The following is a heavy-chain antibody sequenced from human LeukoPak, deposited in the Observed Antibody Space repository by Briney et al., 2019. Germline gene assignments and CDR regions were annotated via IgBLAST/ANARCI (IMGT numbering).Heavy chain of an antibody. Sequence: ASVKVSCKASGYTFTSYYMHWVRQAPGQGLEWMGIINPSGGSTSYAQKFQGRVTMTRDTSTSTVYMELSSLRSEDTAVYYCARATGSPSYYYDSSGYYGDYWGQGTLVTVSS. CDR3: ARATGSPSYYYDSSGYYGDY. CDR1: GYTFTSYY. V-gene: IGHV1-46*01. J-gene: IGHJ4*02. CDR2: INPSGGST. D-gene: IGHD3-22*01.